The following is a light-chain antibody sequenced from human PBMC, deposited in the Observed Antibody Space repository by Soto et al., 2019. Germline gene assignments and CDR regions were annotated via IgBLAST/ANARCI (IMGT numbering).Light chain of an antibody. V-gene: IGKV3-15*01. CDR3: QQCDNWPLIT. CDR2: GAS. Sequence: EIVVTQSPSTLSVSPGESATLSCRASQSVGSNLAWYQHKPGQAPRLLIYGASIRATGVPARFSGSGSGTAFTLTITSLQSEDFALYYCQQCDNWPLITFGQGTRLDIK. J-gene: IGKJ5*01. CDR1: QSVGSN.